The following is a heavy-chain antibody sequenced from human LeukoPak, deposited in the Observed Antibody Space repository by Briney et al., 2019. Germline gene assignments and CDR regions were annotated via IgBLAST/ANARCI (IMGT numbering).Heavy chain of an antibody. CDR1: GFTFGIYA. J-gene: IGHJ4*02. D-gene: IGHD4-17*01. V-gene: IGHV3-23*01. Sequence: PGGSLRLSCAASGFTFGIYAMSWVRQAPGQGLDWVSAISARDGSTYYADSVKGRFTISRDNSKSTLYLQMNSLRAEDTAVYYCAKLLNDYGDYYFDYWGQGTLVTVSS. CDR3: AKLLNDYGDYYFDY. CDR2: ISARDGST.